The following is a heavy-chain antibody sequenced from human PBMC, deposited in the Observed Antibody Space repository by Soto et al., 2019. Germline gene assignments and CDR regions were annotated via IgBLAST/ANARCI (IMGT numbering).Heavy chain of an antibody. D-gene: IGHD5-12*01. CDR2: IIPIFGTA. CDR1: GGTFSSYA. V-gene: IGHV1-69*06. Sequence: QVQLVQSGAEVKKPGSSVKVSCKASGGTFSSYAISWVRQAPGQGLEWMGGIIPIFGTANYAQKFQGRVTITADKSTSTAYMELSSLRSEDTAVYYCAREEMGMATGDYGMDVWGQGTTVTVSS. CDR3: AREEMGMATGDYGMDV. J-gene: IGHJ6*02.